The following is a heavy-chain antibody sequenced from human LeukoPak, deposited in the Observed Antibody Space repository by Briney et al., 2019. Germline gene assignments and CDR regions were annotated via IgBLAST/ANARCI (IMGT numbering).Heavy chain of an antibody. CDR1: GYTFTDYY. D-gene: IGHD6-19*01. Sequence: ASVKVSCKASGYTFTDYYMHWVRQAPGQGLEWMGWINPNSGGTYYAQKFQGRVTMTRDTSISTAYMELSRLRSDDTAVYYCARAGAVAATIPFDYWGQGTLVTVSS. CDR2: INPNSGGT. CDR3: ARAGAVAATIPFDY. V-gene: IGHV1-2*02. J-gene: IGHJ4*02.